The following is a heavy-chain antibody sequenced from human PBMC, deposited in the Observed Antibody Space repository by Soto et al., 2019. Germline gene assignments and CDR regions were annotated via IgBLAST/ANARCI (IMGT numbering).Heavy chain of an antibody. CDR1: GFTFSSYA. CDR3: ARDRDPYDFWSGYYPSGAPDY. Sequence: QVQLVESGGGVVQPGRSLRLSCAASGFTFSSYAMHWVRQAPGKGLEWVAVISYDGSNKYYADSVKGRFTISRVNSKNTMYLQMNSMRAEDTAVYYCARDRDPYDFWSGYYPSGAPDYWGQGTLVNVSS. J-gene: IGHJ4*02. D-gene: IGHD3-3*01. V-gene: IGHV3-30-3*01. CDR2: ISYDGSNK.